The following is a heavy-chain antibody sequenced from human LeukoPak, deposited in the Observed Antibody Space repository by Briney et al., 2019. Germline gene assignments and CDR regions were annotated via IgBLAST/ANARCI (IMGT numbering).Heavy chain of an antibody. V-gene: IGHV4-34*01. CDR3: ARGPHTGVNYYDSSGYYY. D-gene: IGHD3-22*01. Sequence: SETLSLTCAVYGGSFSGYYWSWICQPPRKRLEWIGEINHSGSTNYNPSLKSRVTISVDTSKNQFSLKLSSVTAADTAVYYCARGPHTGVNYYDSSGYYYWGQGTLVTVSS. CDR1: GGSFSGYY. CDR2: INHSGST. J-gene: IGHJ4*02.